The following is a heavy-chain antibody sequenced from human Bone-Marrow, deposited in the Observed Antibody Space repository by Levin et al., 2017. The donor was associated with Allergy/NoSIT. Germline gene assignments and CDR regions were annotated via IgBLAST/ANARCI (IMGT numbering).Heavy chain of an antibody. V-gene: IGHV4-59*08. Sequence: PSETLSLTCTVSGGSISSYYWSWIRQPPGKGLEWIGYIYYSGSTNYNPSLKSRVTISVDTSKNQFSLKLSSVTAADTAVYYCARAGEKRTKYYYDSSGYVYWYFDLWGRGTLVTVSS. CDR2: IYYSGST. J-gene: IGHJ2*01. D-gene: IGHD3-22*01. CDR1: GGSISSYY. CDR3: ARAGEKRTKYYYDSSGYVYWYFDL.